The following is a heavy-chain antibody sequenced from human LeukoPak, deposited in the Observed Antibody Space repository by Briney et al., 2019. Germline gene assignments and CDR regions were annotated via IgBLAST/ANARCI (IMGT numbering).Heavy chain of an antibody. Sequence: GGSLRLSCSASGFTFSSYAMHWVRQAPGKGLGYVSAISSNGGSTYYADSVKGRFTISRDNSKNTLYLQMSSLRAEDTAVYYCVKDRQRGYSYGFFDYWGQGTLVTVSS. CDR2: ISSNGGST. V-gene: IGHV3-64D*06. CDR1: GFTFSSYA. CDR3: VKDRQRGYSYGFFDY. J-gene: IGHJ4*02. D-gene: IGHD5-18*01.